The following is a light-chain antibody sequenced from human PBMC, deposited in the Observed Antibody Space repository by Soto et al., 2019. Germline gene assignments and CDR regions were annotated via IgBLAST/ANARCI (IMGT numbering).Light chain of an antibody. CDR2: NNN. Sequence: QSVLTQPPSASATPGQRVTISCSGSSSSIGSNPVNWYQQLPGMAPKLLIYNNNQRPSGVPDRFSGSKSVTSASLAISGLQSEDDADYYCAAWDDSLNGVVFGGGTKLTVL. J-gene: IGLJ2*01. CDR1: SSSIGSNP. V-gene: IGLV1-44*01. CDR3: AAWDDSLNGVV.